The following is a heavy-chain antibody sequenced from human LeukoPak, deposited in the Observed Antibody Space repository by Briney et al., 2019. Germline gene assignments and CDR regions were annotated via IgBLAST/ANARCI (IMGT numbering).Heavy chain of an antibody. J-gene: IGHJ4*02. CDR1: GFTFDDYA. D-gene: IGHD3-22*01. CDR2: ISWNSGSI. V-gene: IGHV3-9*01. Sequence: GGSLRLSCAASGFTFDDYAMHWVRQAPGKGLEWVSGISWNSGSIGYADSVKGRFTISRDNAKNSLYLQMNSLRAEDTALYYCAKDSSPIYYDSSGYTQLFDYWGQGTLVTVSS. CDR3: AKDSSPIYYDSSGYTQLFDY.